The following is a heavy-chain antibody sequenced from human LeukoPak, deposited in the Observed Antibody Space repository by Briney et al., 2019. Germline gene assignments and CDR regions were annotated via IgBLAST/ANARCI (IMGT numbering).Heavy chain of an antibody. J-gene: IGHJ6*03. V-gene: IGHV3-21*01. CDR1: GFTFSDYS. CDR3: AKDATAVVGTVYMDV. D-gene: IGHD6-13*01. Sequence: GGSLRLSCAASGFTFSDYSMNWVRQAPGKGLEWVSSISSTSKYIYYGDSVKGRFTISRDNAKNSLYLQMDSLRAEDTAVYYCAKDATAVVGTVYMDVWGKGTTVTISS. CDR2: ISSTSKYI.